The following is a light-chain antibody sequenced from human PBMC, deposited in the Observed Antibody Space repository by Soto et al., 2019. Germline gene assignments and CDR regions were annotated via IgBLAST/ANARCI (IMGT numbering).Light chain of an antibody. CDR3: QQSHSSPYT. Sequence: DIQMTQSPSSLSASVGDRVTITCRASQSISNYLNWYQQKPGKVPKLLTHGASRLETGVPSRFTGSGSGTDFTLTISSLQPEDFATYYCQQSHSSPYTFGHGTKVEI. V-gene: IGKV1-39*01. CDR1: QSISNY. CDR2: GAS. J-gene: IGKJ2*01.